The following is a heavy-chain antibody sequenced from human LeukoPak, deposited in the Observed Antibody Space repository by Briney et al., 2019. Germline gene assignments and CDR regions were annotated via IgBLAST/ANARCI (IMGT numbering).Heavy chain of an antibody. CDR2: IYYSGST. Sequence: SETLSLTCTVSGGSISSSSYYWGWIRQPPGKGLEWIGSIYYSGSTYYNPFLKSRVTKSVDTSKNQFSLKLSSVTAADTAVYYCARSMDFWSGYHAFDIWGQGTMVTVSS. J-gene: IGHJ3*02. V-gene: IGHV4-39*01. D-gene: IGHD3-3*01. CDR1: GGSISSSSYY. CDR3: ARSMDFWSGYHAFDI.